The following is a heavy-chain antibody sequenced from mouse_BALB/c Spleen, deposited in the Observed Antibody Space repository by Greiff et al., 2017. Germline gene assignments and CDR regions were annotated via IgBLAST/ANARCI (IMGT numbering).Heavy chain of an antibody. V-gene: IGHV1-87*01. D-gene: IGHD3-3*01. Sequence: VQLHQSGAELARPGASVKLSCKASGYTFTSYWMQWVKQRPGQGLEWIGAIYPGDGDTRYTQKFKGKATLTADKSSSTAYMQLSSLASEDSAVYYCAREGPDYWGQGTSVTVSS. CDR1: GYTFTSYW. CDR3: AREGPDY. J-gene: IGHJ4*01. CDR2: IYPGDGDT.